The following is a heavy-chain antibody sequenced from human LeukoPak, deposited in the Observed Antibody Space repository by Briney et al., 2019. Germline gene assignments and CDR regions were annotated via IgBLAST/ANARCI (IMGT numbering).Heavy chain of an antibody. CDR3: ARLSGAPVRHPIYHFDY. CDR2: IYHSGST. D-gene: IGHD1-26*01. J-gene: IGHJ4*02. V-gene: IGHV4-38-2*01. Sequence: SETLSLTCVVSGYSISSGYYWGWVRQPPGKELEWIGNIYHSGSTYKNPSLKSRVTISLDPSKNQFSLKLSSVTAADTAMYYCARLSGAPVRHPIYHFDYWGQGTLVTVSS. CDR1: GYSISSGYY.